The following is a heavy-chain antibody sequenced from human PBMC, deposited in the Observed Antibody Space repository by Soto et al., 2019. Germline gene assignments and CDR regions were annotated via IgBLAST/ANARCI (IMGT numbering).Heavy chain of an antibody. D-gene: IGHD3-3*01. J-gene: IGHJ6*02. CDR2: ISYDGSNK. CDR1: GFTFSSYA. V-gene: IGHV3-30-3*01. CDR3: ARDRNVESGYYRIYYYYGMDV. Sequence: GGSLRLSCAASGFTFSSYAMHWVRQAPGKGLEWVAVISYDGSNKYYADSVKGRFTISRDNSKNTLYLQMNSLRAEDTAVYYCARDRNVESGYYRIYYYYGMDVWGQGTTVTVSS.